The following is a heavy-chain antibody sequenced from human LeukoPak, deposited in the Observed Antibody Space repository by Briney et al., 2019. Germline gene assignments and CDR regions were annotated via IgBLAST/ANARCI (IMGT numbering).Heavy chain of an antibody. Sequence: SETLSLTCAVSGASFSDYYWSWVRQSPGKGLEWIGEINHNGVTHYNPSLKSRVTMSADTSKSQFSLNLTSLTAADSAVYYCAKLSPRSGWGQGTLVTVSS. CDR1: GASFSDYY. CDR2: INHNGVT. CDR3: AKLSPRSG. V-gene: IGHV4-34*01. J-gene: IGHJ4*02. D-gene: IGHD2/OR15-2a*01.